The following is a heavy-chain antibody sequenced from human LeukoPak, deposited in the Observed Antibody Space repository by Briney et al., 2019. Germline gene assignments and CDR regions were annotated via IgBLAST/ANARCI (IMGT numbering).Heavy chain of an antibody. CDR3: AKDQSYYYGSGSPNWFDP. CDR2: ISGSGGST. Sequence: GGSLRLSCAASGFTFSSYAMSWVRQAPGKGLEWVSAISGSGGSTYYADSVKGRFTISRDNSKNTLYLQMNSLRAEDTAVYNCAKDQSYYYGSGSPNWFDPWGQGTLVTVSS. D-gene: IGHD3-10*01. CDR1: GFTFSSYA. V-gene: IGHV3-23*01. J-gene: IGHJ5*02.